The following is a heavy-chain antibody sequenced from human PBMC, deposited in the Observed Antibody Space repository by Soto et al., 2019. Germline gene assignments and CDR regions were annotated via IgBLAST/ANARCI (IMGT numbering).Heavy chain of an antibody. J-gene: IGHJ5*02. CDR2: MSTSGGT. CDR1: GFTFSTHD. Sequence: GALRLSCAASGFTFSTHDMSWVRQAPGKGLEWVSTMSTSGGTQYADSVKGRFTISRDNYKNTLCLQMNILTAEDTAVYYCAREYCSDTNCYANFFDPWGQGIMVTVSS. CDR3: AREYCSDTNCYANFFDP. V-gene: IGHV3-23*01. D-gene: IGHD2-2*01.